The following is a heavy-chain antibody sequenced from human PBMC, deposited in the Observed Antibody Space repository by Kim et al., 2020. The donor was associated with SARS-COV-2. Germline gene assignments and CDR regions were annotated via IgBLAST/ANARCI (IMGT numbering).Heavy chain of an antibody. CDR3: ALYYGSGSYYPNFDY. J-gene: IGHJ4*02. CDR1: GFTFSSYA. Sequence: GGSLRLSCAASGFTFSSYAMSWVRQAPGKGLEWVSAISGSGGSTYSAGSAKGRFTISRDNSKNTLNLQMNILRAEDTAVYYCALYYGSGSYYPNFDYWGQGTLVTVSS. D-gene: IGHD3-10*01. CDR2: ISGSGGST. V-gene: IGHV3-23*01.